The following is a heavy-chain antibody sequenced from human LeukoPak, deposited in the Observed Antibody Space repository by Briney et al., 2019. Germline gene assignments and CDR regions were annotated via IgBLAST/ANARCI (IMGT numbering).Heavy chain of an antibody. V-gene: IGHV4-39*07. J-gene: IGHJ4*02. CDR2: IYHSGST. CDR3: ARAGGVKTAALDLDY. CDR1: GGSISSYY. Sequence: SETLSLTCTVSGGSISSYYWGWIRQPPGKGLEWIGSIYHSGSTYYNPSLKSRVTISVDTSKNQFSLKLTSVTTADTAVYYCARAGGVKTAALDLDYWGQGTLVTVSS. D-gene: IGHD6-25*01.